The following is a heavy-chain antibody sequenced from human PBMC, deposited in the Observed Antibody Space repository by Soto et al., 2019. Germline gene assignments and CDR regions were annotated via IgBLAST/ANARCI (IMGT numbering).Heavy chain of an antibody. V-gene: IGHV4-59*01. J-gene: IGHJ4*02. CDR2: IYYSGST. CDR3: AIVCSDYDFWSGYYFYYFDY. Sequence: SATLSFTWTVGYGSISSYICCWIQHPPEKRLDWIGYIYYSGSTNYNPSLKSRVTISVDTSKNHFSLKLSSVTAADTAVYYCAIVCSDYDFWSGYYFYYFDYWGQGTLVTVSS. CDR1: YGSISSYI. D-gene: IGHD3-3*01.